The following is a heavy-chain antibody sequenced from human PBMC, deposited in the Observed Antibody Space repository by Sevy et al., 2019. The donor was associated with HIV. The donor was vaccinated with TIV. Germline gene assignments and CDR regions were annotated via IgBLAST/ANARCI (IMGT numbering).Heavy chain of an antibody. CDR1: GFTFSDYY. V-gene: IGHV3-11*06. CDR2: ISTSSSYT. Sequence: GGSLGLSCTASGFTFSDYYMSWIRQAPGKGLEWVSYISTSSSYTSYPDSVKGQFTISRDNAKNSLYLQMNSLRVEDTAVYYCARVRYNYGQKYFDYWGQGTLVTVSS. D-gene: IGHD5-18*01. J-gene: IGHJ4*02. CDR3: ARVRYNYGQKYFDY.